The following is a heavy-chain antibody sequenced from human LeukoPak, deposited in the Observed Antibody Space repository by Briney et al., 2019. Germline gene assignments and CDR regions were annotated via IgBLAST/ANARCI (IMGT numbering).Heavy chain of an antibody. CDR1: GFTFSSYS. CDR3: ARTIKGPFLEWLDYYYGMDV. D-gene: IGHD3-3*01. J-gene: IGHJ6*02. Sequence: PGGSLRLSCAASGFTFSSYSMNWVRQAPGKGLEWVSSISSSSSYIYYADSVKGRFTISRDNAKNSLYLQMNSLRAEDTAVYYCARTIKGPFLEWLDYYYGMDVWGQGTTVTVSS. CDR2: ISSSSSYI. V-gene: IGHV3-21*01.